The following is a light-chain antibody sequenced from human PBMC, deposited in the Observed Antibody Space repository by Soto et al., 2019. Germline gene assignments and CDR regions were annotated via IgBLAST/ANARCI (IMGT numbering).Light chain of an antibody. CDR3: QQSYSTPQT. J-gene: IGKJ1*01. CDR1: QSISRY. CDR2: AAS. V-gene: IGKV1-39*01. Sequence: DIEMTQSPSSLSASVRDRVSITCRAGQSISRYLNWYQQKPGKAPKLLIYAASSLQSGVPSRFSGSGSGTDFTLTISSLQPEDFATYYCQQSYSTPQTFGHGTKVEIK.